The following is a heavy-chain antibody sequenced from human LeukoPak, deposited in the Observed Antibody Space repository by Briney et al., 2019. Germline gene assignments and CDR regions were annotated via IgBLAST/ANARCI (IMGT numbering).Heavy chain of an antibody. CDR1: GFTFSDYY. CDR3: ARLGTIAAAGSPDY. V-gene: IGHV3-11*03. CDR2: ISPSSSSA. D-gene: IGHD6-13*01. Sequence: PGGSLRLSCAASGFTFSDYYMTWIRQAPGKGLAWASHISPSSSSAPYAESVKGRFTISRDNAKNSLYLQMNSLRAEDTAVYYCARLGTIAAAGSPDYWGQGTLVTVSS. J-gene: IGHJ4*01.